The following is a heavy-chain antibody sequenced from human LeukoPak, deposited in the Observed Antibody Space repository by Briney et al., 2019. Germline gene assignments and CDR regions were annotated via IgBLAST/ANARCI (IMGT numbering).Heavy chain of an antibody. Sequence: ASVKVSCKASGYTFTGFYMHWVRQAPGQGLEWMGRVNPNSGGTNYAQKFQGRVTMTRDTSISTAYMELTRLRSDDTAVYYCARLITGTTDGVYYFDSWGQGTLVTVSP. V-gene: IGHV1-2*06. D-gene: IGHD1-7*01. J-gene: IGHJ4*02. CDR3: ARLITGTTDGVYYFDS. CDR1: GYTFTGFY. CDR2: VNPNSGGT.